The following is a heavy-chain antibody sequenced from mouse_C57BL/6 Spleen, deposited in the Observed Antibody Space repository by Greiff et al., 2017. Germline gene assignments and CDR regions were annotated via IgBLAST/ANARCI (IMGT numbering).Heavy chain of an antibody. J-gene: IGHJ2*01. Sequence: QVQLQQPGAELVKPGASVKLSCKASGYTFTSYWMHWVKQRPGRGLEWIGRIDPNSGGTKYNEKFKSKATLTVDKPSSTAYMQLNSLTSEDSAVYYCERSEFITTVNLDYWGQGTTRTVSS. V-gene: IGHV1-72*01. CDR2: IDPNSGGT. CDR3: ERSEFITTVNLDY. CDR1: GYTFTSYW. D-gene: IGHD1-1*01.